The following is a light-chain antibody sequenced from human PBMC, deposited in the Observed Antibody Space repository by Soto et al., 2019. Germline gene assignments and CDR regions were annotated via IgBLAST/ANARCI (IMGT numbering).Light chain of an antibody. Sequence: QSVLTQPPSASGTPGQGVTISCSGSSSNIGTYHVYWYQQLPGTAPKPLIYRNVQRPSGVPDRFSGSKSGTSASLVISGLRSEDEADYYCAAWDASLNSRLFGGGTKLTVL. CDR3: AAWDASLNSRL. CDR2: RNV. CDR1: SSNIGTYH. V-gene: IGLV1-47*01. J-gene: IGLJ3*02.